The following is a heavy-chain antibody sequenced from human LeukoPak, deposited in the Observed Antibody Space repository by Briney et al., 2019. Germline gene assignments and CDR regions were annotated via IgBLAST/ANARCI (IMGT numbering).Heavy chain of an antibody. CDR2: INGDGSAT. CDR3: ARDINWGQVDY. V-gene: IGHV3-74*01. D-gene: IGHD7-27*01. Sequence: GGSLRLSCAASGFTFSGHWMYWLRQAPGKGLAWVARINGDGSATNYAGSMKCRFTISRDNAKNILYLQMNSLREHDTAVYYCARDINWGQVDYWGQGTLVTVSS. CDR1: GFTFSGHW. J-gene: IGHJ4*02.